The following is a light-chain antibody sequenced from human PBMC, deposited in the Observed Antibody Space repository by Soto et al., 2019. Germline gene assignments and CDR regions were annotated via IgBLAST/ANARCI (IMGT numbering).Light chain of an antibody. CDR2: EVS. J-gene: IGLJ1*01. V-gene: IGLV2-8*01. CDR1: SSDVGGYNY. Sequence: QSALTQPPSASGSPGQSVTISCTGTSSDVGGYNYVSWYQQHPGKAPKLMIYEVSKRSSGVPDRFSGSKSGNTASLTVSGLQAEDEADYYRNSYAGSINYVFGTGTKLTVL. CDR3: NSYAGSINYV.